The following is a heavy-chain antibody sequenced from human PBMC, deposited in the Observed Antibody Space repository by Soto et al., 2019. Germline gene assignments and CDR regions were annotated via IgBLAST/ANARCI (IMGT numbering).Heavy chain of an antibody. V-gene: IGHV4-34*01. D-gene: IGHD3-10*01. CDR3: ARSSMVRGVIIVVSAFDI. CDR2: INHSGST. Sequence: GSLSLTCAVYGGSFSGYYWSWIRQPPGKGLEWIGEINHSGSTNYNPSLKSRVTISVDTSKNQFSLKLSSVTAADTAVYYCARSSMVRGVIIVVSAFDIWGQGTMVTVSS. CDR1: GGSFSGYY. J-gene: IGHJ3*02.